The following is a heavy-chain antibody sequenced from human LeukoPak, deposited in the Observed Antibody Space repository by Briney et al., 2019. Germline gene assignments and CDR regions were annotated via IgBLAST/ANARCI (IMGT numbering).Heavy chain of an antibody. CDR1: GGSISSYY. D-gene: IGHD3-10*01. CDR3: ARRSTFENFFDY. CDR2: IQYSGST. Sequence: SETLSLTCTVSGGSISSYYWSWIRQPPGKELEWIGYIQYSGSTNYNPSLKSRVTISVDTFKKQFSLKLRSVTAADSAVYYCARRSTFENFFDYWGQGTPVTVSS. J-gene: IGHJ4*02. V-gene: IGHV4-59*08.